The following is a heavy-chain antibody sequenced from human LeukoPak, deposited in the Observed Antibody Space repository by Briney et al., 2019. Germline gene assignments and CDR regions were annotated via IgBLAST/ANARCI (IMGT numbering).Heavy chain of an antibody. V-gene: IGHV3-48*03. Sequence: PGGSLRLFCAASGFTFSSYEMNRVRQAPGKGLERVSYISRSGSTIYYADSVKGRFTISRDNAKNSLSLQMNSLRAEDTSVYYCARGLQYSSSWYVNYYYGMDVWGQGTTVTVSS. CDR1: GFTFSSYE. CDR2: ISRSGSTI. J-gene: IGHJ6*02. D-gene: IGHD6-13*01. CDR3: ARGLQYSSSWYVNYYYGMDV.